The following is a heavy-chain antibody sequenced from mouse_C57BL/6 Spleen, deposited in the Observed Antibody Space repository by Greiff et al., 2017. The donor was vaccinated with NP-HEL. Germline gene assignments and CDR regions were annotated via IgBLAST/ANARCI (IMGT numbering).Heavy chain of an antibody. Sequence: VQLQQSGPELVKPGASVKISCKASGYSFTSYYIHWVKQRPGQGLEWIGWIYPGSGNTKYNEKFKGKATLTADTSSSTAYMQLSSLTSEDSAVYYCAYYYGSSYEDAMDYWGQGTSVTVSS. V-gene: IGHV1-66*01. J-gene: IGHJ4*01. CDR2: IYPGSGNT. CDR3: AYYYGSSYEDAMDY. CDR1: GYSFTSYY. D-gene: IGHD1-1*01.